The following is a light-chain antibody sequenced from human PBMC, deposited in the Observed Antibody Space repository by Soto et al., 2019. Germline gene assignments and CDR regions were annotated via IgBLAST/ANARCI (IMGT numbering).Light chain of an antibody. CDR3: QQYNSYSGT. Sequence: IQMTQSPSTLSASVGDRVTITCRASQSVSDWLAWYQQKPGKAPKLLIYKASSLKSGVPSRFSGSGSGTEFTLTISSLQPDDFATYYCQQYNSYSGTFGQGTKVDTK. CDR2: KAS. CDR1: QSVSDW. J-gene: IGKJ1*01. V-gene: IGKV1-5*03.